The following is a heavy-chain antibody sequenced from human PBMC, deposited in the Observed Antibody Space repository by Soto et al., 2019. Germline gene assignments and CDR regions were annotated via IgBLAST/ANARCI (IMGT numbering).Heavy chain of an antibody. CDR1: GGSISSGGYY. D-gene: IGHD3-16*02. CDR3: ARDVGYDYVWGSYRYDAFDI. Sequence: QVQLQESGPGLVKPSQTLSLTCTVSGGSISSGGYYWSWIRQHPGKGLEWIGYIYYSGSTYYNPSLKSRVTISVDTSKNQFSLKLSSVTAADTAVYYCARDVGYDYVWGSYRYDAFDIWGQGTMVNVSS. V-gene: IGHV4-31*03. CDR2: IYYSGST. J-gene: IGHJ3*02.